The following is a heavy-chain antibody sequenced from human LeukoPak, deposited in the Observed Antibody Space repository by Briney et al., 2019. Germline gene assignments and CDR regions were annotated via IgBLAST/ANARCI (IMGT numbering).Heavy chain of an antibody. CDR3: AIGTTMVRGVI. J-gene: IGHJ4*02. D-gene: IGHD3-10*01. V-gene: IGHV1-69*05. Sequence: ASVKVSCKASGGTFSSYAISWVRQAPGQGLEWMGRIILIFGTANYAQKFQGRVTITTDESTSTAYMELSSLGSEDTAVYYCAIGTTMVRGVIWGQGTLVTVSS. CDR2: IILIFGTA. CDR1: GGTFSSYA.